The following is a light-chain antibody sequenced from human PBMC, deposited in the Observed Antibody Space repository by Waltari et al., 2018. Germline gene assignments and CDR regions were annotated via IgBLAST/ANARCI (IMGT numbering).Light chain of an antibody. CDR3: QMYVRLPVT. Sequence: EIVLTQSPDTLALSPGERATLSCRARQSVGRALAWYQQKPGQAPRLLIYDASSRATGISDKYSGSGSGTDFSLTISRVEPEDFAVYFCQMYVRLPVTFGQGTKVEVK. CDR1: QSVGRA. J-gene: IGKJ1*01. V-gene: IGKV3-20*01. CDR2: DAS.